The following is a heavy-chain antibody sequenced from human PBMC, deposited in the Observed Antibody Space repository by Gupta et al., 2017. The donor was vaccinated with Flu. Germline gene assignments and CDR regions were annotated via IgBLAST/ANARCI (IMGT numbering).Heavy chain of an antibody. CDR3: ARVGGAEFDS. CDR1: GFIFGSYE. Sequence: GFIFGSYESSWIQQAPGRGLEWISDITSSGSTLYYAEAAEGRFTISRDNAKNTLYLEMRSLRVEDTALYYCARVGGAEFDSWGQGALVTVSS. V-gene: IGHV3-48*03. J-gene: IGHJ4*02. D-gene: IGHD3-16*01. CDR2: ITSSGSTL.